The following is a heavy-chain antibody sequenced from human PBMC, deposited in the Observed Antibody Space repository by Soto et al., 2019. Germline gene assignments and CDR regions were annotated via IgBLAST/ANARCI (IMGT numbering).Heavy chain of an antibody. J-gene: IGHJ4*02. CDR3: ARGHYDFWSGYFDTIDY. CDR2: IHYSGNT. CDR1: GGSISNYY. Sequence: SETLSLICTVSGGSISNYYWSWIRQPPGKGLEWIGYIHYSGNTKYNPSLKSRVTISADTSKDQFSLKLASVTAADTAVYYCARGHYDFWSGYFDTIDYWGQGTLVTVSS. D-gene: IGHD3-3*01. V-gene: IGHV4-59*08.